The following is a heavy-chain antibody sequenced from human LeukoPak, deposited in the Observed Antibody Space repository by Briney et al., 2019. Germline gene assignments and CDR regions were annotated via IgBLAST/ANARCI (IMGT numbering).Heavy chain of an antibody. V-gene: IGHV1-18*01. D-gene: IGHD6-13*01. CDR1: GYTFTSYG. J-gene: IGHJ5*02. CDR2: ISAYNGNT. Sequence: ASVKVSCNASGYTFTSYGISWVRQAPGQGLEWMGWISAYNGNTNYAQKFQGRVTITADESTSTAYMELSSLRSEDTAVYYCARTAPRLIAAAGTIWFDPWGQGTLVTVSS. CDR3: ARTAPRLIAAAGTIWFDP.